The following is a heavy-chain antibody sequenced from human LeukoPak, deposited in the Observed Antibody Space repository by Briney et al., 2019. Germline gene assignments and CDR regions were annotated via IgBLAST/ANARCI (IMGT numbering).Heavy chain of an antibody. CDR3: VRDRWPGLGDF. D-gene: IGHD6-19*01. CDR2: VYSGGLT. Sequence: AGGSLRLSCAASGFTVSDNYMSWVRQAPGKGLEWVSTVYSGGLTYYADPVKGRFTISRDNSKNTLYLQMSSLRAEDTAVYYCVRDRWPGLGDFWGQGTTVTVSS. V-gene: IGHV3-66*01. J-gene: IGHJ6*02. CDR1: GFTVSDNY.